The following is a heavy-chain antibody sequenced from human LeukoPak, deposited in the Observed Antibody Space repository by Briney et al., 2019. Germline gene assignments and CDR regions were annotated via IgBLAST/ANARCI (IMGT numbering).Heavy chain of an antibody. CDR2: IGSSGSTI. CDR3: AKDGSRSREVFPYYYGSGRLQYMDV. V-gene: IGHV3-48*03. J-gene: IGHJ6*03. D-gene: IGHD3-10*01. Sequence: GGSLRLSRAASGFTFSSYEMNWVRQAPGKGLEWVSYIGSSGSTIYYADSVKGRFTISRDNAKNSLYLQMNSLRDEDTAMFYCAKDGSRSREVFPYYYGSGRLQYMDVWGKGTTVIISS. CDR1: GFTFSSYE.